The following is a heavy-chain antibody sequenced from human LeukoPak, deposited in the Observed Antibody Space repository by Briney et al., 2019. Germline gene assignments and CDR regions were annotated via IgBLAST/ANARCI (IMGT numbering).Heavy chain of an antibody. CDR2: INRSGST. V-gene: IGHV4-34*01. J-gene: IGHJ4*02. D-gene: IGHD6-13*01. CDR3: AREGYSSSQPGY. CDR1: GGSFSGYY. Sequence: SETLSLTCAVYGGSFSGYYWSWIRQPPGKGLEWIGEINRSGSTNYNPSLKSRVTISVDTSKNQFSLKLSSVTAADTAVYYCAREGYSSSQPGYWGQGTLVTVSS.